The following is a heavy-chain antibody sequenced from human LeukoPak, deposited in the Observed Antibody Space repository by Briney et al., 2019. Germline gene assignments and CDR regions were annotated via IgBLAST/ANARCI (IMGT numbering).Heavy chain of an antibody. CDR1: GGSISSYY. Sequence: KSSETLSLTCTVSGGSISSYYWSWIRQPPGKGLEWIGYIYYSGSTNYNPSLKSRATISVDTSKNQFSLKLSSVTAADTAVYYCARGEGVATANDYWGQGTLVTVSS. J-gene: IGHJ4*02. V-gene: IGHV4-59*01. D-gene: IGHD5-12*01. CDR2: IYYSGST. CDR3: ARGEGVATANDY.